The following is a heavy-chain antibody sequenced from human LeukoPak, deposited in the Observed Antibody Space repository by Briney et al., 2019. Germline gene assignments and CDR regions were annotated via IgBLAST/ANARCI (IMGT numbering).Heavy chain of an antibody. V-gene: IGHV3-48*02. CDR1: GFTFSSYA. CDR2: ISGGSSTR. Sequence: GGSLRLSCAASGFTFSSYAMSWVRQAPGKGLEWVSYISGGSSTRYYADSVKGRFTISRDNAKNSLYLQMNSLRDEDTAVYYCARDYYGDYHFDCWGQGTLVTVSS. D-gene: IGHD4-17*01. CDR3: ARDYYGDYHFDC. J-gene: IGHJ4*02.